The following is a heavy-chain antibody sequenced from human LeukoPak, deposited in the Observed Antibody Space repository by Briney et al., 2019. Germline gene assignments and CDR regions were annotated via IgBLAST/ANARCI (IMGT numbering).Heavy chain of an antibody. CDR1: GYSFTSYW. J-gene: IGHJ6*03. CDR2: IYPGDSDT. Sequence: GESLKISCKGSGYSFTSYWIGWVRQMPGKGLEWMGIIYPGDSDTRYSPSFQGQVTISADKSISTAYLQWSSLKASDTAMYYCARTAIHYYYYMDVWGKGTTVTISS. V-gene: IGHV5-51*01. CDR3: ARTAIHYYYYMDV. D-gene: IGHD2-21*02.